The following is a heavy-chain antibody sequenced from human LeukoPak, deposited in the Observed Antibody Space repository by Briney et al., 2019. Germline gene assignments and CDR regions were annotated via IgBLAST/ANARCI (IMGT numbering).Heavy chain of an antibody. V-gene: IGHV4-34*01. D-gene: IGHD2-2*02. CDR2: INHSGST. Sequence: PSETLSLTCAVYGGSFSGYYWSWIRQPPGKGLEWIGEINHSGSTNYNPSLKSRVTISVDTSKNQFSLKLSSVTAADTAVYYCARGGRHCSSTSCYRTRAEGRRFDYWGQGTLVTVSS. CDR3: ARGGRHCSSTSCYRTRAEGRRFDY. CDR1: GGSFSGYY. J-gene: IGHJ4*02.